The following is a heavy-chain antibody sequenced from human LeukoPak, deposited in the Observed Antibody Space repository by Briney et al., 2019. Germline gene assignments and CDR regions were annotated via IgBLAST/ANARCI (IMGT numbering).Heavy chain of an antibody. Sequence: GGSLRLSCAASGFTFSSYGMHWVRQAPGKGLEWVAVIWYDGSNKYYADSVKGRFTISRDNSKNTLYLQMNSLRAEDTAVYYCTKDYSGYDLFDYWGQGTLVTVSS. V-gene: IGHV3-33*06. J-gene: IGHJ4*02. CDR2: IWYDGSNK. CDR3: TKDYSGYDLFDY. CDR1: GFTFSSYG. D-gene: IGHD5-12*01.